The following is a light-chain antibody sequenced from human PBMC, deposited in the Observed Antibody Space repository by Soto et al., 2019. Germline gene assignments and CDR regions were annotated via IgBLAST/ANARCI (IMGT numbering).Light chain of an antibody. CDR1: QSISRY. Sequence: EILMTQSPVTLSVSPGERATLSCRASQSISRYLAWYQQKPGQAPRLLIYGASTRARVIPATFSGSGSGTEFTLTISSLKSEDFAVYYCQQYNKRPWTFGQGTKV. V-gene: IGKV3-15*01. CDR3: QQYNKRPWT. J-gene: IGKJ1*01. CDR2: GAS.